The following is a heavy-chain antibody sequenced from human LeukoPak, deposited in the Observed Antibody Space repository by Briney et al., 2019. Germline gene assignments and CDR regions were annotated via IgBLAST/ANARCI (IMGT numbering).Heavy chain of an antibody. J-gene: IGHJ4*02. CDR1: GGTFSSYA. V-gene: IGHV1-69*04. CDR2: IIPILGIA. Sequence: SVKVSCKASGGTFSSYAISWVRQAPGQGLEWMGRIIPILGIANYAQKFQGRVTITADKSTSAAYMELSSLRSEDTAVYYCAGDSSGYYNLWGQGTLVTVSS. D-gene: IGHD3-22*01. CDR3: AGDSSGYYNL.